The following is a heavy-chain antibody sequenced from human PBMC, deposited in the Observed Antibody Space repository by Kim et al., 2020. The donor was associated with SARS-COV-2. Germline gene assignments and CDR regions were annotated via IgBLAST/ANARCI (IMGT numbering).Heavy chain of an antibody. Sequence: ASVKVSCKASGYTFTSYGISWVRQAPGQGLEWMGWISAYNGNTNYAQKLQGRVTMTTDTSTSTAYMELRSLRSDDTAVYYFARGRAAGYYDFWSGYPSYYYMDVSGKGTTVTVSS. D-gene: IGHD3-3*01. CDR2: ISAYNGNT. CDR3: ARGRAAGYYDFWSGYPSYYYMDV. J-gene: IGHJ6*03. CDR1: GYTFTSYG. V-gene: IGHV1-18*01.